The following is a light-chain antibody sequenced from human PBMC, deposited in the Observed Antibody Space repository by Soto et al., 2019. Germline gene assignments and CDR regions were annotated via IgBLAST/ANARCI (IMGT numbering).Light chain of an antibody. Sequence: DIQMTQSPSSLSASVGDRVTITCRASQSISSYLNWYQQKPGKAPKLLIYPASSLQSGVPSRFSGSGSGTDFTLTISSLQTEDFATYCCQHSYSTPITFGQGTRLEIK. CDR2: PAS. CDR3: QHSYSTPIT. CDR1: QSISSY. V-gene: IGKV1-39*01. J-gene: IGKJ5*01.